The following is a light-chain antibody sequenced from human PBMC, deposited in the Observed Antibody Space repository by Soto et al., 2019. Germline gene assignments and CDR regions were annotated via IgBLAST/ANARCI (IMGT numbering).Light chain of an antibody. CDR3: QQRSNCPLT. V-gene: IGKV3-11*01. J-gene: IGKJ4*01. CDR2: DAS. Sequence: EIVLTQSPATLSLSPGERATLSCRASQSVSSYLAWYQQKPGQAPRLLIYDASNRATGVPARCSGSGSGTDSTLPISSLEPEDFAVYYCQQRSNCPLTFGGGTKVEIK. CDR1: QSVSSY.